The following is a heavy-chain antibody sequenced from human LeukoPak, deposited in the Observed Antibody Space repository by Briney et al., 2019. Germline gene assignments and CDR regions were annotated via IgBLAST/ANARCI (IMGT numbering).Heavy chain of an antibody. V-gene: IGHV3-23*01. CDR3: ARAGYYDSSGYQDAFDI. J-gene: IGHJ3*02. D-gene: IGHD3-22*01. CDR1: GFTFSNYA. CDR2: ISGSGGST. Sequence: GGSLRLSCAASGFTFSNYAMDWVRQAPGKGLEWVSGISGSGGSTYYADSVKGRFTISRDNSKNTLYLQMNSLRAEDTAVYYCARAGYYDSSGYQDAFDIWGQGTMVTVSS.